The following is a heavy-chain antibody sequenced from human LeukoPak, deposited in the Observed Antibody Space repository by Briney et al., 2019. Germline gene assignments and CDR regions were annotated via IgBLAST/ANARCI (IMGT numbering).Heavy chain of an antibody. Sequence: SETLSLTCAVSGYSISSGYYWGWIRQPPGKGLEWIGTFHHPGTTYYNPSLSSRVTISVDTSKNQFSPRLNSVTAADTAVYFCARDPGYTANWNYFDYWGQGALVTVSS. D-gene: IGHD1-20*01. CDR1: GYSISSGYY. J-gene: IGHJ4*02. V-gene: IGHV4-38-2*02. CDR2: FHHPGTT. CDR3: ARDPGYTANWNYFDY.